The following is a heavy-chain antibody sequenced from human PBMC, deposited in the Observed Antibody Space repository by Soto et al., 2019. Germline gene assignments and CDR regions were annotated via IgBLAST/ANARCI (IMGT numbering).Heavy chain of an antibody. V-gene: IGHV3-43D*03. J-gene: IGHJ6*02. CDR1: GFTFDDYA. Sequence: GGSLRLSCAASGFTFDDYAMHWVRQAPGKGLEWVSLISWDGGSTYYADSVKGRFTISRDNSKNSLYLQMNSLRAEDTALYYCAKGMGRIAAAGTYCYYGMDVWGQGTTVTVSS. CDR3: AKGMGRIAAAGTYCYYGMDV. CDR2: ISWDGGST. D-gene: IGHD6-13*01.